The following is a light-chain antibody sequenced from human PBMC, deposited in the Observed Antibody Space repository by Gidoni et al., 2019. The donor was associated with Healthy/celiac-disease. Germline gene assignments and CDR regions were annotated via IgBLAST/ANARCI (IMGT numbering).Light chain of an antibody. J-gene: IGKJ1*01. Sequence: IVLTQSPGTLSLSPGERATLSCRASQRVSSSYLAWYQQKPGQAPRLLIYGASSRATGIPDRFSGSGSGTDFTLTISRLEPEDFAVYYCQQYGSSPWTFGKGTKVEIK. CDR3: QQYGSSPWT. CDR1: QRVSSSY. V-gene: IGKV3-20*01. CDR2: GAS.